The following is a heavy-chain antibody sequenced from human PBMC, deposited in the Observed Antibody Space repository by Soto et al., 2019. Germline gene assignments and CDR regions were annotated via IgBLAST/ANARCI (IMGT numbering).Heavy chain of an antibody. Sequence: GGSLRLSGAASGFTFSSYGIHWVRQAPGKGLEWVAVISYDGSNKYYADSVKGRFTISRDNSKNTLYLQMNSLRAEDTAVYYCAKDGYDSSGYPAYWGQGTLLTVSS. V-gene: IGHV3-30*18. CDR2: ISYDGSNK. CDR1: GFTFSSYG. D-gene: IGHD3-22*01. J-gene: IGHJ4*02. CDR3: AKDGYDSSGYPAY.